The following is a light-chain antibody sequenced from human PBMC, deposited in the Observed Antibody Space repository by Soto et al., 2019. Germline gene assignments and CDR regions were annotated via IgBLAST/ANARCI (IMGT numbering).Light chain of an antibody. CDR3: QQSYSTLTWT. V-gene: IGKV1-12*01. J-gene: IGKJ1*01. CDR1: QDISRW. Sequence: DIQMTQSPSSVSASVGDRITITCRASQDISRWLAWYQQKPGRAPNLLIYTASTLESGVPSRFSGSGSGTDFTLTISSLQPEDFATYYCQQSYSTLTWTFGQGTKVDI. CDR2: TAS.